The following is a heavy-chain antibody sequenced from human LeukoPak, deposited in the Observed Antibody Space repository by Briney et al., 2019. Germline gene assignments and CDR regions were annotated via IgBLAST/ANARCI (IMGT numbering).Heavy chain of an antibody. J-gene: IGHJ4*02. D-gene: IGHD3-3*01. CDR3: ARDPGGSDFWSGYFDY. V-gene: IGHV3-30*01. CDR1: GFTFSSYA. CDR2: ISDDGSNK. Sequence: GRSLRLSCAASGFTFSSYAMHWVRQAPGKGLEWVAVISDDGSNKYYADSVKGRFTISRDNSKNTLYLQMNRLRAEDTAVYYCARDPGGSDFWSGYFDYWGQGTLVTVSS.